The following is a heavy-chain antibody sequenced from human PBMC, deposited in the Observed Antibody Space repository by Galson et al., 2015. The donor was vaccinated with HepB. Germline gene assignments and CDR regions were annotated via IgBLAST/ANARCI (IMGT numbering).Heavy chain of an antibody. CDR3: AREETYGDRAGWFDP. V-gene: IGHV4-30-4*01. CDR2: IYYSGST. J-gene: IGHJ5*02. CDR1: GGSISSGDYH. D-gene: IGHD4-17*01. Sequence: TLSLTCTVSGGSISSGDYHWSWIRQPPGKGLEWIGYIYYSGSTYYNPSLKSRITISLHTSKNQFSLNLGSVTAADTAVYYCAREETYGDRAGWFDPWGQGTLVTVSS.